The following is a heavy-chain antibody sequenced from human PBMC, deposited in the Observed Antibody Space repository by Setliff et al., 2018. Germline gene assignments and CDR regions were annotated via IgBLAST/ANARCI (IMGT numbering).Heavy chain of an antibody. J-gene: IGHJ4*02. D-gene: IGHD3-22*01. CDR3: TRDFWPESSGFAFGQ. V-gene: IGHV3-49*04. Sequence: GGSLRLSCAASGFTFGDFAMTWVRQAPGKGLEWLSNIRNDGATTSYADSVKGRFTISRDDSKSIAYLRMNSLKIEDTAVYYCTRDFWPESSGFAFGQWGQGTLVTVAS. CDR2: IRNDGATT. CDR1: GFTFGDFA.